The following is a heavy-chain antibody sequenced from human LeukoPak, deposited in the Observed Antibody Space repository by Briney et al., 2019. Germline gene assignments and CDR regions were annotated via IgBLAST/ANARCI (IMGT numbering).Heavy chain of an antibody. V-gene: IGHV3-20*04. CDR3: ARDRYYDSSGYREFDY. CDR2: INWNGGST. J-gene: IGHJ4*02. Sequence: GGSLRLSCAASGFTFDDYGMSWVRQAPGKGLEWVSGINWNGGSTGYADSVKGRFTISRDNAKNSLYLQMNSLRAEDTALYYCARDRYYDSSGYREFDYWGQGTLVTVSS. D-gene: IGHD3-22*01. CDR1: GFTFDDYG.